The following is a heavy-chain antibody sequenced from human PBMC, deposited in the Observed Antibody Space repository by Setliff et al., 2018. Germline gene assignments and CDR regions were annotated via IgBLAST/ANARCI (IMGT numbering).Heavy chain of an antibody. CDR2: IYDSGKT. J-gene: IGHJ4*02. CDR3: ASCRYQVPYNY. Sequence: PSETLSLTCTVPGDSISSISYYWGWIRQPPGKGLEWIGTIYDSGKTYYNPSLKSRVTISVDTSKNQISLKLNSVTAADTGVYYCASCRYQVPYNYWGQGTLVTVSS. D-gene: IGHD2-2*01. V-gene: IGHV4-39*01. CDR1: GDSISSISYY.